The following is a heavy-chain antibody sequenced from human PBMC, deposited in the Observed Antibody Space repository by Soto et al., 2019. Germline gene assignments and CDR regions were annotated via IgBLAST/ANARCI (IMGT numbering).Heavy chain of an antibody. CDR3: ARKDKSGYFNWFDP. J-gene: IGHJ5*02. CDR1: GYSFTSYW. V-gene: IGHV5-51*01. D-gene: IGHD3-22*01. Sequence: GESLKLSCKGSGYSFTSYWIGWVRQMPGKGLEWMGIIFPSDSDTRYSPSFQGQVTISADRSTSTVFLQWASLKASDTAVYFCARKDKSGYFNWFDPWGQGTLVTVSS. CDR2: IFPSDSDT.